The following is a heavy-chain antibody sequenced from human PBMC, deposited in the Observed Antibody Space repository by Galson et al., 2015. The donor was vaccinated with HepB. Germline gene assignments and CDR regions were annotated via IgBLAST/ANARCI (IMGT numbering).Heavy chain of an antibody. CDR1: GFTFSSYG. D-gene: IGHD3-10*01. V-gene: IGHV3-30*18. Sequence: SLRLSCAASGFTFSSYGMHWVRQAPGKGLEWVAVISYDGSNKYYADSVKGRFTISRDNSKNTLYLQMNSLRAEDTAVYYCAKAITMVRGGLDYWGQGTLVTVSS. CDR2: ISYDGSNK. CDR3: AKAITMVRGGLDY. J-gene: IGHJ4*02.